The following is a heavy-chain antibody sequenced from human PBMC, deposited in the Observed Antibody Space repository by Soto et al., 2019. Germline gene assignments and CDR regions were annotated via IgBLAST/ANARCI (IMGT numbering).Heavy chain of an antibody. CDR3: ARGVKRGSHFYGMDV. CDR2: IYLGDSDT. V-gene: IGHV5-51*01. Sequence: GESLKISCKDSGYSSSTYWIAWVRQMPGKGLEWMGIIYLGDSDTRYSPSFEGQVTISLDKSISTASLQWSSLRASDTAIYYCARGVKRGSHFYGMDVWGQGTTVTVSS. CDR1: GYSSSTYW. D-gene: IGHD1-26*01. J-gene: IGHJ6*02.